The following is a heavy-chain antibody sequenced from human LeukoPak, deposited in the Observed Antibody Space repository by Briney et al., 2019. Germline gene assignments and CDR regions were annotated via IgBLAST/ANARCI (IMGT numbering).Heavy chain of an antibody. V-gene: IGHV4-31*03. Sequence: PSETLSLTCTVSGGSVNSGGYYWTWIRQHPGKGLEWLGYIYYSGRTFYNPSLKSRITISLDTSKNQFSLNLTSVSAADTAFYFCARSSDYGDYDWGQGTLITVSS. D-gene: IGHD4-17*01. CDR2: IYYSGRT. CDR3: ARSSDYGDYD. J-gene: IGHJ4*02. CDR1: GGSVNSGGYY.